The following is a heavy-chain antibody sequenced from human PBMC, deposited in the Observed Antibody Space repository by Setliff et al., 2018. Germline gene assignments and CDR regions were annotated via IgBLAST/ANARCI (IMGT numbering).Heavy chain of an antibody. V-gene: IGHV3-23*01. CDR3: AKSASLSGYYYYYMDV. Sequence: PGGSLRLSCAASGFTFGDFAMTWARQAPGKGLEWVSAISGSGGSTYYADSVKGRFTISRDNSKNTLYLQMNSLRAEDTAVYYCAKSASLSGYYYYYMDVWGKGTTVTVSS. J-gene: IGHJ6*03. CDR1: GFTFGDFA. D-gene: IGHD2-2*01. CDR2: ISGSGGST.